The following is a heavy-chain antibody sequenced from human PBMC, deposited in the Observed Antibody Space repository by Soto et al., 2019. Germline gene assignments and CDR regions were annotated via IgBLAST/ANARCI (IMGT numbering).Heavy chain of an antibody. V-gene: IGHV3-30*18. CDR1: GFTFSSYG. Sequence: QVQLVESGRGVVQPGRSLRLSCAASGFTFSSYGMHWVRQAPGKGLEWVAVISYDGSNKYYADSVKGRFTISRDNSKNTLYLQMNSLRAEDTAVYYCAKDGGSSVDYWGQGTLVTVSS. CDR2: ISYDGSNK. J-gene: IGHJ4*02. D-gene: IGHD2-15*01. CDR3: AKDGGSSVDY.